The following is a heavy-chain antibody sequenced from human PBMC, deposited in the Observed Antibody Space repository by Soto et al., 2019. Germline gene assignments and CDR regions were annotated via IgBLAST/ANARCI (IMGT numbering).Heavy chain of an antibody. CDR3: ARHAQQLDYYYYGMDV. V-gene: IGHV4-39*01. CDR2: IYYSGST. J-gene: IGHJ6*02. D-gene: IGHD6-13*01. CDR1: GGSISSSSYY. Sequence: KPSETLSLTCTVSGGSISSSSYYWGWIRQPPGKGLEWIGSIYYSGSTYYNPSLESRVTISVDTSKNQFSLKLSSVTAADTAVYYCARHAQQLDYYYYGMDVWGQGTTVTVSS.